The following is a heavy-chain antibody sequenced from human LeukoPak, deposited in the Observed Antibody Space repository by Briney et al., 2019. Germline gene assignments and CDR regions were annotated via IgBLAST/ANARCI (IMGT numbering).Heavy chain of an antibody. J-gene: IGHJ4*02. V-gene: IGHV3-72*01. CDR1: GFTFSDHY. CDR2: IRNKAKSYST. D-gene: IGHD2-8*01. CDR3: VGVTPLGRGAYFDY. Sequence: PGGSLRLSCAASGFTFSDHYMDWVRQAPGKGLEWVGRIRNKAKSYSTDSGASVKGRFTISRDDSKNSLYLQMNSLKTEDTALYYCVGVTPLGRGAYFDYWGQGTLVTVSS.